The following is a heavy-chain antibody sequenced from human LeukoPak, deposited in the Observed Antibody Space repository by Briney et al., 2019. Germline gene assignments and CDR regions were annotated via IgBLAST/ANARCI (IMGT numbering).Heavy chain of an antibody. CDR3: ARDNGGTLTTTDWFDP. D-gene: IGHD4-11*01. J-gene: IGHJ5*02. Sequence: SETLSLTCTVSGGSISSYYWSWIRQPPGKGLEWIGYIYYSGSTNYNPSLKSRVTISVDTSKNQFSLKLSSVTAADTAVYYCARDNGGTLTTTDWFDPWGQGTLVTVSS. V-gene: IGHV4-59*01. CDR2: IYYSGST. CDR1: GGSISSYY.